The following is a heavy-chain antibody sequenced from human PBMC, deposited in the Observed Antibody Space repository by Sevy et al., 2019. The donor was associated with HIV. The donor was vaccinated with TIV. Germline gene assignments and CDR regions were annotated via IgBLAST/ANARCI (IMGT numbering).Heavy chain of an antibody. Sequence: GSLRLSCTASGFTFSNYEMNWVRQAPGKGLEWVSYITNSGSSIYYSESVRGRFTVSRDNAKNSQYLQMNSLRAEDTAIYFCAKRGGQYDLGMDVWGQGTTVTVSS. D-gene: IGHD1-1*01. CDR3: AKRGGQYDLGMDV. J-gene: IGHJ6*02. V-gene: IGHV3-48*03. CDR2: ITNSGSSI. CDR1: GFTFSNYE.